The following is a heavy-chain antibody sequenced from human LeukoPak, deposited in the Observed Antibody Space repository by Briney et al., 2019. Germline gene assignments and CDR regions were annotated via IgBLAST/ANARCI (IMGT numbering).Heavy chain of an antibody. CDR3: ARVPGRSSSWTLDY. J-gene: IGHJ4*02. Sequence: SETLSLTCTVSGGSISSYYWSWIRQPPGKGLEWIGYIYYSGSTNYNPSLKSRVTISVDTSKNQFSLKLSSVTAADTAVYYCARVPGRSSSWTLDYWGQGTLATVSS. D-gene: IGHD6-13*01. CDR2: IYYSGST. CDR1: GGSISSYY. V-gene: IGHV4-59*01.